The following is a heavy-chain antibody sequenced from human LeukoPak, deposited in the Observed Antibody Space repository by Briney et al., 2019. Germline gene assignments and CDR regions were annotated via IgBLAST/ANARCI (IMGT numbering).Heavy chain of an antibody. D-gene: IGHD3-10*02. CDR3: ARGPPLNMLGCPYFDC. Sequence: KPSETLSLTCTVSGVSITRSNYYWGWIRQPPGKGLEWVGGIYYSGSTYNYYSGNTYNSPSLKSRVAISLDTSKNQFSLKLSSVTAADTAVFYCARGPPLNMLGCPYFDCWGQGFLVTVSS. CDR2: IYYSGSTYNYYSGNT. V-gene: IGHV4-39*01. J-gene: IGHJ4*02. CDR1: GVSITRSNYY.